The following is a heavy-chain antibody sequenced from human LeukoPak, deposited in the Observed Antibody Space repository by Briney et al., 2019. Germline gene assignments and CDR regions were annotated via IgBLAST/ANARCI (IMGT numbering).Heavy chain of an antibody. Sequence: SETLSLTCTVSGGSISSSSYYWGWIRQPPGKGLEWIGSIYYSGSTYYNPSLKSRVTISVDTSKNQFSLKPSSVTAADTAVYYCASRSSIWSGYQDTLYYFDSWGQGTLVTVSS. D-gene: IGHD3-3*01. CDR1: GGSISSSSYY. CDR3: ASRSSIWSGYQDTLYYFDS. CDR2: IYYSGST. J-gene: IGHJ4*02. V-gene: IGHV4-39*07.